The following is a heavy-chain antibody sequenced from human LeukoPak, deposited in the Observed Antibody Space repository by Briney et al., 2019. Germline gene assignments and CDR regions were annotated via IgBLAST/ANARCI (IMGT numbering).Heavy chain of an antibody. CDR3: ARCSLTCYSLAH. Sequence: ASVKVSCRASGYTFISYGNSWVRQAPGQGLEWMGWISTYSDNTDYAQKFHGRVTMTTDTSTSTAYMELRSLTSDDTAVYYCARCSLTCYSLAHWGQGTLVTVSS. CDR2: ISTYSDNT. J-gene: IGHJ5*02. V-gene: IGHV1-18*01. D-gene: IGHD2-15*01. CDR1: GYTFISYG.